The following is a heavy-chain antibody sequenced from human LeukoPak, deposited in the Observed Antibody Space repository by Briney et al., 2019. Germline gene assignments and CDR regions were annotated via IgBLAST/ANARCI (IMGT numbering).Heavy chain of an antibody. CDR1: GFTFSSYW. CDR3: ARGNDFWSGYYRAPDY. D-gene: IGHD3-3*01. Sequence: GGSLRLSCAASGFTFSSYWMHWVRQAPGKGLVWVSRINSDGSSTSYADSVKGRFTISRDNAKNTPYLQMNSLRAEDTAVYYCARGNDFWSGYYRAPDYWGQGTLVTVSS. V-gene: IGHV3-74*01. CDR2: INSDGSST. J-gene: IGHJ4*02.